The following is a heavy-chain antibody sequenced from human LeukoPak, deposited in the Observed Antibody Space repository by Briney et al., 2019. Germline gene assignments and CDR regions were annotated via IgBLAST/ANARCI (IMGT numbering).Heavy chain of an antibody. CDR2: IYPGDSDT. J-gene: IGHJ4*02. CDR1: GYSFTKYW. V-gene: IGHV5-51*01. CDR3: ARRGYYDSSGFDY. D-gene: IGHD3-22*01. Sequence: GESLKISCQGSGYSFTKYWIGWVRQMPGKGLEWMGIIYPGDSDTRYSPSFQGQVTISADKSISTAYLQWSSLKASDTAMYYCARRGYYDSSGFDYWGQGTLVTVSS.